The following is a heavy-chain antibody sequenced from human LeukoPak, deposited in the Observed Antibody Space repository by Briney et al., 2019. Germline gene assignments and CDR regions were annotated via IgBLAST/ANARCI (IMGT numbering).Heavy chain of an antibody. CDR1: GGSISSFY. J-gene: IGHJ6*04. V-gene: IGHV4-4*07. D-gene: IGHD3-16*01. CDR2: MYVSDNT. CDR3: ARGGSPDV. Sequence: SETLSLTCTVSGGSISSFYWNWIRQPAGKGLEWIGRMYVSDNTIYNPSLSQSPSLRGRVTLSVDMSKRQFCLTLTSVTAADTALYYCARGGSPDVWGKGTTVTVFS.